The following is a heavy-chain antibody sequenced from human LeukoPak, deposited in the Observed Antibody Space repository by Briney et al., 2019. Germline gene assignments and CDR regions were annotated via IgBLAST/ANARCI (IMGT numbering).Heavy chain of an antibody. CDR3: ASPSKDFVVVAI. CDR2: IRSKAYGGTT. CDR1: GFTFSSYA. J-gene: IGHJ3*02. V-gene: IGHV3-49*04. Sequence: GGSLRLSCAASGFTFSSYAMSWVRQAPGKGLEWVGFIRSKAYGGTTEYAASVKGRFTISRDDSKSIAYLQMNSLKTEDTAVYYCASPSKDFVVVAIWGQGTMVTVSS. D-gene: IGHD2-15*01.